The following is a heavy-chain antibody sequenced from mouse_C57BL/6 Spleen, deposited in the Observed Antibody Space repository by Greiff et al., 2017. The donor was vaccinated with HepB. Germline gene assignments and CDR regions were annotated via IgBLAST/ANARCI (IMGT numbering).Heavy chain of an antibody. V-gene: IGHV5-9*01. D-gene: IGHD2-3*01. CDR1: GFTFSSYT. J-gene: IGHJ4*01. CDR3: ARFLDGYYAMDY. Sequence: EVQGVESGGGLVKPGGSLKLSCAASGFTFSSYTMSWVRQTPEKRLEWVATISGGGGNTYYPDSVKGRFTISRDNAKNTLYLQMSSLRSEDTALYYCARFLDGYYAMDYWGQGTSVTVSS. CDR2: ISGGGGNT.